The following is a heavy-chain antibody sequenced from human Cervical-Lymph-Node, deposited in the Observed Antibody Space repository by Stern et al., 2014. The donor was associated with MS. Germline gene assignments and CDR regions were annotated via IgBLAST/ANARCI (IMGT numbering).Heavy chain of an antibody. CDR2: ISSRGDHI. CDR1: GFTFSDYY. Sequence: VQLVESGGGLVKPGGSLRLSCAASGFTFSDYYMSWIRQAPGKGLERISYISSRGDHIEYADSVKGRFTISRDNAKNSLYLQMNSLRAEDTAVYYCTRADGSKDDYWGQGTLVTVSS. D-gene: IGHD3-10*01. V-gene: IGHV3-11*01. CDR3: TRADGSKDDY. J-gene: IGHJ4*02.